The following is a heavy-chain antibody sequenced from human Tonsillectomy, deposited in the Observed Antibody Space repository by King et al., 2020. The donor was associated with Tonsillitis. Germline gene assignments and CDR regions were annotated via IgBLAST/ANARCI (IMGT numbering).Heavy chain of an antibody. CDR2: IYPDDSDT. D-gene: IGHD2-15*01. J-gene: IGHJ3*02. V-gene: IGHV5-51*01. CDR1: GYSFTSYW. Sequence: QLVQSGAEVKKPGESLKISCKGSGYSFTSYWIGWVRQMPGKGLECMGMIYPDDSDTRYSPSFQGQVTISADKSISTAYLQWSSLKASDTAMYYCATGYCSGGSCFHDAFDIWGQGTIVTVAA. CDR3: ATGYCSGGSCFHDAFDI.